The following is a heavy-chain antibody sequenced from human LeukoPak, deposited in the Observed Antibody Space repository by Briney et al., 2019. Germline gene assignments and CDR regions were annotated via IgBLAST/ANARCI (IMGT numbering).Heavy chain of an antibody. Sequence: GGSLRLSCAASGFTVSSNYMSWVRQAPGKGLEWVGRIKSKTDGGTTDYAAPVKGRFTISRDDSKNTLYLQMNSLKTEDTAVYYCTTDPLMITFGGVIGRVPVHWGQGTLVTVSS. CDR1: GFTVSSNY. CDR2: IKSKTDGGTT. V-gene: IGHV3-15*01. D-gene: IGHD3-16*02. J-gene: IGHJ4*02. CDR3: TTDPLMITFGGVIGRVPVH.